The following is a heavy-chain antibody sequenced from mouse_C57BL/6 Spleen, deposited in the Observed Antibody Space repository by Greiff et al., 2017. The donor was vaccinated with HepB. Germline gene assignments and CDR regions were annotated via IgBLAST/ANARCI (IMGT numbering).Heavy chain of an antibody. Sequence: QVQLQQPGAELVKPGASVKLSCKASGYTFTSYWMQWVKQRPGQGLEWIGEIDPSDSYTNYNQKFKGKATLTVDTSSSTAYMQLSSLTSEDSAVYYCATYYYGSSPPFDYWGQGTTLTVSS. CDR1: GYTFTSYW. CDR3: ATYYYGSSPPFDY. V-gene: IGHV1-50*01. CDR2: IDPSDSYT. J-gene: IGHJ2*01. D-gene: IGHD1-1*01.